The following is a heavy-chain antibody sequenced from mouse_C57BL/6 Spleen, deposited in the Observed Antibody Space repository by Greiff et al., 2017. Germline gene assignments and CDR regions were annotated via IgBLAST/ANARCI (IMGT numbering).Heavy chain of an antibody. CDR1: GYTFTSYW. V-gene: IGHV1-52*01. CDR3: ARDSSGYDFAY. CDR2: IDPSDSET. J-gene: IGHJ3*01. Sequence: QVQLQQPGAELVRPGSSVKLSCKASGYTFTSYWMHWVKQRPIQGLEWIGNIDPSDSETHYNQKFKDKATLTVDKSSSTAYMQLSSLTSEDSAVYYCARDSSGYDFAYWGQGTLVTVSA. D-gene: IGHD3-2*02.